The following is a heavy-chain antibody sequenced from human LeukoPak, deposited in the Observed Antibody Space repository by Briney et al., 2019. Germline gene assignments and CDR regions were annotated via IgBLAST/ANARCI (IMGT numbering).Heavy chain of an antibody. D-gene: IGHD4-17*01. CDR1: GYTFTSYA. Sequence: ASVKVSCKASGYTFTSYAMHWVRQAPGQRLEWMGWINAGNGNTKYSQKFQGRVTITRDTSASTAYMELSSLRPEDTAVYYCAMDNYGDYASRWFDPWGQGTLVTVSS. J-gene: IGHJ5*02. CDR3: AMDNYGDYASRWFDP. V-gene: IGHV1-3*01. CDR2: INAGNGNT.